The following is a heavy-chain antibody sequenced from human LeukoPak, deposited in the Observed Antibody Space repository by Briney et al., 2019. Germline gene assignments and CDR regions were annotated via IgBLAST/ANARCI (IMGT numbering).Heavy chain of an antibody. D-gene: IGHD2-2*02. CDR1: GFTFSNAW. CDR2: IKSKTDGGTT. CDR3: TTTHTATATFDAFDI. V-gene: IGHV3-15*01. J-gene: IGHJ3*02. Sequence: GGSLRLSCAASGFTFSNAWMSWVRQAPGKGLEWVGRIKSKTDGGTTDYAAPVKSRFTISRDDSKNTLYLQMNSLKTEDTAVYYCTTTHTATATFDAFDIWGQGTMVTVSS.